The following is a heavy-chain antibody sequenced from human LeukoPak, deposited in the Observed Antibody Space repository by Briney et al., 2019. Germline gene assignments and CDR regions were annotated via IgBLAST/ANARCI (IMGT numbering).Heavy chain of an antibody. D-gene: IGHD3-22*01. CDR2: ISSSSSYI. CDR1: GFTFSSYS. J-gene: IGHJ4*02. CDR3: ARDPYYYDSSGKTFDY. V-gene: IGHV3-21*01. Sequence: GGSLRLSCAASGFTFSSYSMNWVRQAPGKGLEWVSSISSSSSYIYYADSVKGRFTISRDNAKNSLYLQMNSLRAEDTAVYYCARDPYYYDSSGKTFDYWGQGTLVTVSS.